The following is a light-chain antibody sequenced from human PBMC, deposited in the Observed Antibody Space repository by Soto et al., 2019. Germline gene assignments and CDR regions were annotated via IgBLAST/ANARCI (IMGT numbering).Light chain of an antibody. Sequence: QSALTQPRSVSGSPGQSVTISCTGTSSDVGAYNYVTWYRHHPGKAPKLMIYDVTKRPSGVPNRFSGSKSDNTASLTISGLQAEDEADYYCCSYAGGSLVFGGGTKLTVL. J-gene: IGLJ2*01. CDR1: SSDVGAYNY. CDR2: DVT. V-gene: IGLV2-11*01. CDR3: CSYAGGSLV.